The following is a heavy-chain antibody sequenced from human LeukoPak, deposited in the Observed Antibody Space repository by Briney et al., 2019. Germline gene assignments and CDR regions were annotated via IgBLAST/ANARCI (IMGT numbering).Heavy chain of an antibody. V-gene: IGHV4-34*01. Sequence: SETLSLTCAVYGGSFSGYYWSWIRQPPGKGLEWTGEINHSGSTNYNPSLKSRVTISVDTSKNQFSLKLSSVTAADTAVYYCARGLWYSGSPYYYYYYGMDVWGQGTTVTVSS. CDR1: GGSFSGYY. D-gene: IGHD1-26*01. CDR3: ARGLWYSGSPYYYYYYGMDV. CDR2: INHSGST. J-gene: IGHJ6*02.